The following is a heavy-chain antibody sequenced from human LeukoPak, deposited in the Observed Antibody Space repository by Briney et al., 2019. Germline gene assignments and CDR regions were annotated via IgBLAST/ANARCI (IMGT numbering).Heavy chain of an antibody. J-gene: IGHJ4*02. CDR2: ISSISRSI. V-gene: IGHV3-21*01. D-gene: IGHD4-17*01. CDR3: ARYYAYGEFGGEVIDY. CDR1: RVTFSSYN. Sequence: GGSLRLSCAASRVTFSSYNMNCGRQAPGEGLGWGSYISSISRSIYYADSVKGRFTISTDNAKNSLYLQMTRLRAEDTAVYYCARYYAYGEFGGEVIDYWGQGTLVTVSS.